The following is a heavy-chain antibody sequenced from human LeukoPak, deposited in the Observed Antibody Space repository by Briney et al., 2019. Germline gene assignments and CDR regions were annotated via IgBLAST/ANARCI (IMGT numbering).Heavy chain of an antibody. CDR1: GGSISSYY. D-gene: IGHD3-22*01. CDR2: IYYSGST. V-gene: IGHV4-59*01. Sequence: PSETLSLTCTVSGGSISSYYWSWIRQPPGKGLEWIGYIYYSGSTNYNPSLESRVTISVDTSKNQFSLKLSSVTAADTAVYYCARDRPGAWDYYDSRAFDIWGQGTMVTVSS. CDR3: ARDRPGAWDYYDSRAFDI. J-gene: IGHJ3*02.